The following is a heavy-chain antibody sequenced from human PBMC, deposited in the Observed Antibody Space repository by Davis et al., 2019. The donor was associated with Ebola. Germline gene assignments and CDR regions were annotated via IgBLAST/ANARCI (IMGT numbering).Heavy chain of an antibody. CDR2: IYPGDSDT. J-gene: IGHJ4*02. CDR3: ARQESLYGWSDY. CDR1: GYSFTSYW. Sequence: GESLKISCKASGYSFTSYWIGWVRQMPGKGLEWMGIIYPGDSDTRYSPSFQGQVTISADKSINTAYLQWSSLKASDTAIYYCARQESLYGWSDYWGQGTLVTVSS. D-gene: IGHD2-8*01. V-gene: IGHV5-51*01.